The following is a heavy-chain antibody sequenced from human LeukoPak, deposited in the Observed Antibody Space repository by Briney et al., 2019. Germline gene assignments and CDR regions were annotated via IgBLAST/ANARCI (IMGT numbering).Heavy chain of an antibody. V-gene: IGHV4-34*01. D-gene: IGHD2-2*01. CDR1: GGSFSGYY. J-gene: IGHJ5*02. CDR2: INHSGST. Sequence: PSETLSLTCAVYGGSFSGYYWSWIRQPPGKGLEWIGEINHSGSTNYNPSLKSRVTISVDTSKNQFSLKLSSVTAADTAVYYCARLGHIVVVPAAMSWFDPWGQGTLVTVSS. CDR3: ARLGHIVVVPAAMSWFDP.